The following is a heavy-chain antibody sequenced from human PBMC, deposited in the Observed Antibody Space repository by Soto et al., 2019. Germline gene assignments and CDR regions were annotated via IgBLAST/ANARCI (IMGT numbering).Heavy chain of an antibody. J-gene: IGHJ5*02. CDR1: GYSFTNYW. Sequence: GESLKISCKGSGYSFTNYWIAWVRQMPGKGLEYMGIIYPSDSNTRYIPSFQGQVTISADNPINTAYLPWSTLRASDTAMYYCARHGFYGDYSSNYFVPRRQGILVPVSS. CDR3: ARHGFYGDYSSNYFVP. CDR2: IYPSDSNT. V-gene: IGHV5-51*01. D-gene: IGHD4-17*01.